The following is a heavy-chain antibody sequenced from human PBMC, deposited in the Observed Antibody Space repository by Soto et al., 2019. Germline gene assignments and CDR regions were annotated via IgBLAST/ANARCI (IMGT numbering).Heavy chain of an antibody. J-gene: IGHJ4*02. Sequence: SETLSLTCTVSGGSISSSSYYWGWIRQPPGKGLEWIGSIYYSGSTYYDPSLKSRVTISVDTSKNQFSLKLSSVTAADTAVYYCARKYSSGWYWGQGTLVTVSS. CDR2: IYYSGST. V-gene: IGHV4-39*01. CDR3: ARKYSSGWY. D-gene: IGHD6-19*01. CDR1: GGSISSSSYY.